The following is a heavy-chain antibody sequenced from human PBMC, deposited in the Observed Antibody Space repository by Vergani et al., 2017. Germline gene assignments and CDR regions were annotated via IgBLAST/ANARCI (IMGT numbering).Heavy chain of an antibody. CDR2: IKQDGSEK. CDR3: ARDFKQQLVLRYYYYYGMDV. J-gene: IGHJ6*02. V-gene: IGHV3-7*01. Sequence: EVQLLESGGGLVQPGGSLRLSCAASGFTFSSYWMSWVRQAPGKGLEWVANIKQDGSEKYYVDSVKGRFTISRDNAKNSLYLQMNSLRAEDTAVYYCARDFKQQLVLRYYYYYGMDVWGQGTTVTVSS. CDR1: GFTFSSYW. D-gene: IGHD6-13*01.